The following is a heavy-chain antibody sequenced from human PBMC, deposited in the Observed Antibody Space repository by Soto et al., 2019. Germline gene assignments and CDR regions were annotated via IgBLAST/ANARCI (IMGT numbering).Heavy chain of an antibody. Sequence: QVQLVQSGAEVKKPGSSVKVSCTASGGTFSTSTFTWVRQAPGQGLEWMGRTIPLLNVADYAQDFQGRLTITADRSTSTTYMELTSLTSKDTAVYYCARDSPIGSTFSGYDAIDSWGQGTLVTVSS. CDR1: GGTFSTST. V-gene: IGHV1-69*08. D-gene: IGHD5-12*01. J-gene: IGHJ4*02. CDR3: ARDSPIGSTFSGYDAIDS. CDR2: TIPLLNVA.